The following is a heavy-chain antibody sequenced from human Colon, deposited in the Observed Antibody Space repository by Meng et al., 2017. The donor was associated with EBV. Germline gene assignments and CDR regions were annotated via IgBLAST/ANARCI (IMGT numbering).Heavy chain of an antibody. J-gene: IGHJ4*02. CDR1: GGSFSGYY. CDR3: ARGPGGSYYLYYFDY. Sequence: QGHLQQWGAGLLKPSETLSLTCAVYGGSFSGYYWSWIRQPPEKGLEWIGEINHSGSTNYNPSLKSRVTISVDTSKKQFSLKLSSVTAADTAVYYCARGPGGSYYLYYFDYWGQGTLVTVSS. CDR2: INHSGST. D-gene: IGHD1-26*01. V-gene: IGHV4-34*01.